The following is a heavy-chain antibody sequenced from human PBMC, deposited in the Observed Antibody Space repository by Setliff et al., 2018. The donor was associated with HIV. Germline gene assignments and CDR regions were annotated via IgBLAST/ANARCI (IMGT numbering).Heavy chain of an antibody. CDR2: IYTSGTT. V-gene: IGHV4-4*07. J-gene: IGHJ3*02. CDR1: GGSISSYY. D-gene: IGHD1-26*01. Sequence: SETLSLTCTVSGGSISSYYWSWIRQPAGKGLEWIGRIYTSGTTNYKPSLNSRVTMSVDTSKNQFSLQLSSVTAADTAVYYCARVQWDLLYVPDAFDIWGQGIMVTVSS. CDR3: ARVQWDLLYVPDAFDI.